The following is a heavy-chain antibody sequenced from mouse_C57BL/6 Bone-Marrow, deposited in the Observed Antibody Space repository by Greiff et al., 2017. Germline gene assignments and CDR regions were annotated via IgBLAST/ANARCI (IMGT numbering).Heavy chain of an antibody. D-gene: IGHD3-1*01. J-gene: IGHJ4*01. CDR1: GYTFTDYY. V-gene: IGHV1-76*01. CDR2: IYPGSGNT. CDR3: ARVSGAMDN. Sequence: VKLMESGAELVRPGASVKLSCKASGYTFTDYYINWVKQRPGQGLEWIARIYPGSGNTYYNEKFKGKATLTAEKSSSTAYMQLSSLTSEDSSVYFCARVSGAMDNWGQGTSVTVSS.